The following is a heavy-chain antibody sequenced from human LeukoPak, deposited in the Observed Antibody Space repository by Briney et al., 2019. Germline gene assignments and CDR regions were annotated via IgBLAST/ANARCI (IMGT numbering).Heavy chain of an antibody. V-gene: IGHV1-58*02. CDR2: IVVGSGNT. D-gene: IGHD2-2*01. CDR1: GFTFTSSA. J-gene: IGHJ6*03. CDR3: AADSTGVVPALPYYYYYMDV. Sequence: SEKVSCKASGFTFTSSAMQWLRHARGQPLEWIEWIVVGSGNTNYAQKFQARITITTDMSTSTAYMELSSLRSEDTAVYYCAADSTGVVPALPYYYYYMDVWGKGTTVTVSS.